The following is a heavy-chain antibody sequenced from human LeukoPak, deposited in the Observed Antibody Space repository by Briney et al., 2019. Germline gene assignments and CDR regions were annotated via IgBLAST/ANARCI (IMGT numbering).Heavy chain of an antibody. CDR1: GGSISSYY. D-gene: IGHD3-22*01. CDR2: IYASGST. CDR3: ARIRKTYYEDAFDI. Sequence: KPSETLSLTCTVSGGSISSYYWSWIRQPAGKGLEWIGRIYASGSTNYNPSLKSRVTMSVDTSKNQFSLKLSSVTAADTAVYYCARIRKTYYEDAFDIWGQGTMVTVSS. V-gene: IGHV4-4*07. J-gene: IGHJ3*02.